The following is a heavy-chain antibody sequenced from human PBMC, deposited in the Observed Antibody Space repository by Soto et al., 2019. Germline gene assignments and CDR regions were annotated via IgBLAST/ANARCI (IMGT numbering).Heavy chain of an antibody. CDR2: ISYDGSNK. Sequence: QVQLVESGGGVVQPGRSLRLSCAASGFTFSSYGMHWVRQAPGKGLEWVAVISYDGSNKYYADSVKGRFTISRDNSKNTLYLQMNSLRAEDTAVYYCAKDSYGDFPGGICDYWGQGTLVTVSS. V-gene: IGHV3-30*18. J-gene: IGHJ4*02. CDR1: GFTFSSYG. CDR3: AKDSYGDFPGGICDY. D-gene: IGHD4-17*01.